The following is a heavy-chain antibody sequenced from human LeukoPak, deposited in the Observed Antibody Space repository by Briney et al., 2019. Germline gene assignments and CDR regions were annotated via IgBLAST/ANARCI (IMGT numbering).Heavy chain of an antibody. J-gene: IGHJ4*02. CDR1: GGSISSSTYY. CDR2: IFYSGRT. V-gene: IGHV4-39*07. CDR3: AKDILATSIAAPYY. Sequence: SVTLSLTCTVSGGSISSSTYYWGWIRQPPGKGLEWIGSIFYSGRTYYNPSLKSRVTMSVDTSKNQFSLRLSSVNAADTAVDYCAKDILATSIAAPYYWGQGTLVTVSS. D-gene: IGHD6-13*01.